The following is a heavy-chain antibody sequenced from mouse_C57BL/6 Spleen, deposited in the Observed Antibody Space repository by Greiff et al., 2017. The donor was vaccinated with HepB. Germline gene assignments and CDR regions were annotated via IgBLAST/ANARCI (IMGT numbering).Heavy chain of an antibody. CDR1: GYTFTSYW. CDR3: ARGYYGNLYYAMDY. D-gene: IGHD2-1*01. J-gene: IGHJ4*01. V-gene: IGHV1-53*01. CDR2: INPSNGGT. Sequence: QVHVKQPGTELVKPGASVKLSCKASGYTFTSYWMHWVKQRPGQGLEWIGNINPSNGGTNYNEKFKSKATLTVDKSSSTAYMQLSSLTSEDSAVYYCARGYYGNLYYAMDYWGQGTSVTVSS.